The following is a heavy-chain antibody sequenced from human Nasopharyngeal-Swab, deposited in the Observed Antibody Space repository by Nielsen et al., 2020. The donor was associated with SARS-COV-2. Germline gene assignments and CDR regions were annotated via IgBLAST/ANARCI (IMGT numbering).Heavy chain of an antibody. V-gene: IGHV4-39*07. D-gene: IGHD5-24*01. Sequence: SETLSLTCTASGGSISSSSYYWGWIRQPPGKGLEWIGSIYYSGSTYYNPSLKSRVTISVDTSKNQFSLKLSSVTAADTAVYYCARVIRDGYNYYYYYYMDVWGKGTTVTVSS. CDR1: GGSISSSSYY. CDR3: ARVIRDGYNYYYYYYMDV. CDR2: IYYSGST. J-gene: IGHJ6*03.